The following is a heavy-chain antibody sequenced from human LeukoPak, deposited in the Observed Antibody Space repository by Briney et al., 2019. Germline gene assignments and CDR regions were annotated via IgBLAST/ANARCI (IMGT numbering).Heavy chain of an antibody. CDR3: ARDLDRSYRRALDY. J-gene: IGHJ4*02. D-gene: IGHD1-26*01. CDR2: IWYDGSNK. Sequence: GRSLRLSCAASGFTFSSYGMHWVRQAPGKGLEWVAVIWYDGSNKYYADSVKGRFTISRDNFKNTLYLQMNSLRAEDTAVYYCARDLDRSYRRALDYWGQGTLVTVSS. CDR1: GFTFSSYG. V-gene: IGHV3-33*01.